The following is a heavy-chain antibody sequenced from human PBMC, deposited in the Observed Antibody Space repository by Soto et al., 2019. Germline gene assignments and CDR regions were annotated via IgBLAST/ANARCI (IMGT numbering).Heavy chain of an antibody. D-gene: IGHD2-2*01. V-gene: IGHV6-1*01. CDR1: GDSVFSNTAA. CDR3: AILDCSSTSCYFQH. Sequence: SQTLSLTCAISGDSVFSNTAAWSWIRQSPSRGLEWLGRTYYRSQWYYDYAVSARSRITINPDTSKNQFSLQLNSVTPEDTAVYYCAILDCSSTSCYFQHWGQGTLVTVSS. CDR2: TYYRSQWYY. J-gene: IGHJ1*01.